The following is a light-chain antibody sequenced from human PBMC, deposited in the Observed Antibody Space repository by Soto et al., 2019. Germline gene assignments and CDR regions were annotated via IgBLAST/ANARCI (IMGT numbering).Light chain of an antibody. CDR2: DVS. V-gene: IGLV2-14*03. CDR1: SSDVGGYNY. CDR3: SSYTSSTTDVV. Sequence: QSALTQPASVSGSPGQSITISCTGTSSDVGGYNYVSWYKQHPGKAPKLMIYDVSNRPSGVSNRFSGSKSGNTASLTISGLQAEDEADYYCSSYTSSTTDVVFGGGTKLTVL. J-gene: IGLJ2*01.